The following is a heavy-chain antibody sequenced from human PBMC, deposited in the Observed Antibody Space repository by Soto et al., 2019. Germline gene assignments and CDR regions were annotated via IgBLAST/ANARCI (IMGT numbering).Heavy chain of an antibody. CDR2: IYYSGST. CDR1: GGSISSGGYY. Sequence: SETLSLTCTVSGGSISSGGYYWSLIRQHPGKGLEWIGYIYYSGSTYYNPSLKSRVTISVDTSKNQFSLKLSSVTAADTAVYYCASHAYSSGWYFDYSGQATLVTVSS. V-gene: IGHV4-31*03. J-gene: IGHJ4*02. CDR3: ASHAYSSGWYFDY. D-gene: IGHD6-19*01.